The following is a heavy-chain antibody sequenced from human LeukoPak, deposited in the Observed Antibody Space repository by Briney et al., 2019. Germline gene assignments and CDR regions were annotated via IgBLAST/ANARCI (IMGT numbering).Heavy chain of an antibody. CDR3: AKTESIAAAGLLFDY. D-gene: IGHD6-13*01. CDR2: IYHSGST. Sequence: SGTLSLTCAVSGGSISSSNWWSWVRPPPGKGLEWIGEIYHSGSTNYNPSLKSRVTISVDKSKNQFSLKLSSVTAADTAVYYCAKTESIAAAGLLFDYWGQGTLVTVSS. CDR1: GGSISSSNW. V-gene: IGHV4-4*02. J-gene: IGHJ4*02.